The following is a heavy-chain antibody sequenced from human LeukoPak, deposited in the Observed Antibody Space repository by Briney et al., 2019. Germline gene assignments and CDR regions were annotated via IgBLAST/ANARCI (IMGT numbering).Heavy chain of an antibody. CDR2: IYPGDSDS. J-gene: IGHJ4*02. Sequence: GEPLKISCEGSGYSFTSYWIGWVRQMPGKGLEWMGIIYPGDSDSRYSPSFQGQVTISADKSISTAYMQWSSQKASDTAMYYCARQDIVVVPAAGIPHNLYDYWGQGTLVTVSS. CDR1: GYSFTSYW. D-gene: IGHD2-2*01. CDR3: ARQDIVVVPAAGIPHNLYDY. V-gene: IGHV5-51*01.